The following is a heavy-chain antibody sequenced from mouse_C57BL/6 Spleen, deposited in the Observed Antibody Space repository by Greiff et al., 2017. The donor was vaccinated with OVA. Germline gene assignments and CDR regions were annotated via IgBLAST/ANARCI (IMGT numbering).Heavy chain of an antibody. D-gene: IGHD1-1*01. Sequence: QVQLQQPGAELVRPGTSVKLSCKASGYTFTSYWMHWVKQRPGQGLEWIGVIDPSDSYTNYNQKFKGKATLTVDTSSSTAYMQLSSLTSEDSAVYYCQFITTVVAHWGQGTTLTVSS. CDR1: GYTFTSYW. CDR3: QFITTVVAH. CDR2: IDPSDSYT. J-gene: IGHJ2*01. V-gene: IGHV1-59*01.